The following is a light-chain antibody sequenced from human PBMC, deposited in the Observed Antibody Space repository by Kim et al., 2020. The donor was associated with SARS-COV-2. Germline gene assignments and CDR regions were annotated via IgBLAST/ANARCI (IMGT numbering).Light chain of an antibody. Sequence: ATITCKYSQSVLYSSNNKNYLAWYQQKPGQPPKLLIYWASTRESGVPDRFSGSGSGTDFTLTISTLQAEDVAIYYCHQYFRIPHTFGQGTKVDIK. CDR1: QSVLYSSNNKNY. CDR3: HQYFRIPHT. J-gene: IGKJ2*01. V-gene: IGKV4-1*01. CDR2: WAS.